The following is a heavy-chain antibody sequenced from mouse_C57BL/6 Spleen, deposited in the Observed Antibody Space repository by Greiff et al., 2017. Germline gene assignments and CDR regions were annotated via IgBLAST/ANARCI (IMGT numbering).Heavy chain of an antibody. V-gene: IGHV1-80*01. Sequence: VQLQQSGAELVKPGASVKISCKASGYAFSSYWMNWVKQRPGQGLEWIGQIYPGDGDTNYNGKFKGKATLTADKSSSTAYMQLSSLTSEDSAVYFCARTYCSNLYYAMDYWGQGTSVTVSS. CDR2: IYPGDGDT. CDR1: GYAFSSYW. CDR3: ARTYCSNLYYAMDY. D-gene: IGHD2-5*01. J-gene: IGHJ4*01.